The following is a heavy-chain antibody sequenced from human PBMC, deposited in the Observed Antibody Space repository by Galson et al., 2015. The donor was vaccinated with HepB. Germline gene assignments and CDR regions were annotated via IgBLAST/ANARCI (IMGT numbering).Heavy chain of an antibody. CDR3: ARGVLPPALDY. J-gene: IGHJ4*02. CDR2: TIPNSGGT. V-gene: IGHV1-2*02. CDR1: GYTFSVYY. D-gene: IGHD2-2*01. Sequence: QSGAEVKKPGESLKISCKASGYTFSVYYIHWVRQAPGQGLEWMGWTIPNSGGTTYSQKFQGRVTMTRDTSINTAYMELSSLRSDDAAVYYCARGVLPPALDYWGQGTLATVSS.